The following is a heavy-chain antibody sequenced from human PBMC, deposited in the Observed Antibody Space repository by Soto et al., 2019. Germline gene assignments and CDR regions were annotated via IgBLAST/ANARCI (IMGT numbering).Heavy chain of an antibody. V-gene: IGHV1-24*01. CDR3: ATQLRRIVVYSEYYYGMDV. D-gene: IGHD1-26*01. J-gene: IGHJ6*02. CDR2: FDPEDGET. Sequence: GASVKVSCKVSGYTLTELSMHWVRQAPGKGLEWMGGFDPEDGETIYAQKFQGRVTMTEDTSTDTAYMELSSLRSEDTAVYYCATQLRRIVVYSEYYYGMDVWGQGTTVTVPS. CDR1: GYTLTELS.